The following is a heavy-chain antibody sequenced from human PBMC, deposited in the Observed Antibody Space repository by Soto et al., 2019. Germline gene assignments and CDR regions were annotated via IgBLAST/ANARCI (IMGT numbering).Heavy chain of an antibody. CDR1: GFTFSSYA. CDR2: ISYDGSNK. V-gene: IGHV3-30-3*01. D-gene: IGHD3-9*01. J-gene: IGHJ4*02. Sequence: QPGGSLRLSCAASGFTFSSYAMHWVRQAPGKGLEWVAVISYDGSNKYYADSVKGRFTISRDNSKNTLYLQMNSLRAEDTAVYYCARSERVLRYFDWQGTLDYWGQGTLVTVSS. CDR3: ARSERVLRYFDWQGTLDY.